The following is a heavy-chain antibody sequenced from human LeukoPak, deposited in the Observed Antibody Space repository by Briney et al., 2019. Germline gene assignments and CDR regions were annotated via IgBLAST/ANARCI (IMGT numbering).Heavy chain of an antibody. CDR3: ARGIAGSCRPDRYYYYYYYMDV. D-gene: IGHD2-2*01. Sequence: SETLSLTCTVSGGSISSYYWSWIRQPPGKGLEWIGYIYYSGSNNYNPSLKSRVTISVDTSKNQFSLKLSSVTAAATAVYYCARGIAGSCRPDRYYYYYYYMDVWGKGTTVTVSS. J-gene: IGHJ6*03. CDR2: IYYSGSN. CDR1: GGSISSYY. V-gene: IGHV4-59*01.